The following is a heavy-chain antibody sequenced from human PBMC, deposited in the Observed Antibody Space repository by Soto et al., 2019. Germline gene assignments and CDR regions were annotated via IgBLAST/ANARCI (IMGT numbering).Heavy chain of an antibody. V-gene: IGHV3-23*01. CDR3: ARVQATWTGRGFYDS. CDR2: IDGGDDST. D-gene: IGHD3-9*01. J-gene: IGHJ4*02. Sequence: PGGSLRLSCAASGCTLSRSAMTWVRLAPGKGLEWVSGIDGGDDSTHYADSVRGHFTISRDKSKNTLYLQMNSLRVEDTAVYFCARVQATWTGRGFYDSWGQGTLVTVSS. CDR1: GCTLSRSA.